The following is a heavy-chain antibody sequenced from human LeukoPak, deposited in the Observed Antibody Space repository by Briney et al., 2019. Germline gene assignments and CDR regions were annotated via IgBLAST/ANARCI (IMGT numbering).Heavy chain of an antibody. CDR3: TRQSLNGDKQLRGWEN. J-gene: IGHJ4*02. CDR1: GFTFSYYG. Sequence: PGRSLKISCTASGFTFSYYGMSWGRQAPGKGLEWVGFIRSKTYGGTTEYAASVKGRFTVSRDDSKSIAYLQMNSLKIEDTAVYYCTRQSLNGDKQLRGWENGGRGTMVSVSS. D-gene: IGHD1-26*01. V-gene: IGHV3-49*04. CDR2: IRSKTYGGTT.